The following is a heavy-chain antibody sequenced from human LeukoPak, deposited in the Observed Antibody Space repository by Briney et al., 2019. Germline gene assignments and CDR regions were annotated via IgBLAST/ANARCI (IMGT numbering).Heavy chain of an antibody. V-gene: IGHV4-4*07. D-gene: IGHD3-22*01. CDR2: IYTSGST. J-gene: IGHJ4*02. Sequence: PSETLSLTCTVSGGSISSYYWSWIRQPAGKGLEWIGHIYTSGSTNYNPSLKSRVTMSVDTSKNQFSLKLSSVTAADTAVYYCARDGGGYYDSSGYYIHWGQGTLVTVSS. CDR1: GGSISSYY. CDR3: ARDGGGYYDSSGYYIH.